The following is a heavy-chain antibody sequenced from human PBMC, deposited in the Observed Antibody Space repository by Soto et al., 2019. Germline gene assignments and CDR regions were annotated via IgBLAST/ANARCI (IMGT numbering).Heavy chain of an antibody. J-gene: IGHJ4*02. CDR1: GGSFSGYY. CDR2: INHSGST. V-gene: IGHV4-34*01. Sequence: LSLTCAVYGGSFSGYYWSWIRQPPGKGLEWIGEINHSGSTNHNPSLKSRVTISVDTSKNQFPLKLSSVTAADTAVYYCARGYGDYSVWGQGTLVTVSS. D-gene: IGHD4-17*01. CDR3: ARGYGDYSV.